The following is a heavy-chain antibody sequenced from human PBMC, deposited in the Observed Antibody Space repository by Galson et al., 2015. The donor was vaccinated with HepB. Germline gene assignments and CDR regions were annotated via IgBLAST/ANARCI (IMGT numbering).Heavy chain of an antibody. J-gene: IGHJ4*02. D-gene: IGHD3-22*01. Sequence: SVKVSCKASGVTFSNYAISWLRQAPGQGLEWMRGIIPLFGSANYAQKLQGRVTITADASTSTTYMELNSLTSEDTALYYCARQYDTSGYYTYWGQGTLVTVSS. CDR3: ARQYDTSGYYTY. V-gene: IGHV1-69*13. CDR2: IIPLFGSA. CDR1: GVTFSNYA.